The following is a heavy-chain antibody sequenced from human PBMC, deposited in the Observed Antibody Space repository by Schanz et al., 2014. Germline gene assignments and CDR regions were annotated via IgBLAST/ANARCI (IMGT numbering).Heavy chain of an antibody. CDR2: IWSDGSTK. V-gene: IGHV3-33*06. Sequence: GQLAESGGGLVQPGGSLGLSCVVSGFTVSSDHMSWVRQAPGKGLEWVAVIWSDGSTKYYADSVKGRFTISRDNSKNTLYLQMNSLRAEDTAVYYCAKQIHYDILTVTRNWGQGTLVTVSS. J-gene: IGHJ4*02. CDR1: GFTVSSDH. D-gene: IGHD3-9*01. CDR3: AKQIHYDILTVTRN.